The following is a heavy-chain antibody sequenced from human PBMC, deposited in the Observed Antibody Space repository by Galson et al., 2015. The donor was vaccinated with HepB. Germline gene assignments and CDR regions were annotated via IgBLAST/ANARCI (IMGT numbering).Heavy chain of an antibody. V-gene: IGHV3-30*03. CDR3: ARDEAGWYYGSGHGLGP. CDR1: GFTFSDYS. D-gene: IGHD3-10*01. J-gene: IGHJ5*02. CDR2: ISFDGENE. Sequence: SLRLSCAASGFTFSDYSMHWVRKAPGKGLEWVELISFDGENEYYADSVKGRLTISRDSSTKTLYLQMNSLGLDDTAVDYCARDEAGWYYGSGHGLGPWGQGTPGSVTS.